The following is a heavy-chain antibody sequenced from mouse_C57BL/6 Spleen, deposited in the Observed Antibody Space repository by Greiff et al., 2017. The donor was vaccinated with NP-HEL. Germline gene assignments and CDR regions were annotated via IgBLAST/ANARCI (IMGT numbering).Heavy chain of an antibody. CDR2: IDPSDSYT. D-gene: IGHD1-1*01. V-gene: IGHV1-69*01. J-gene: IGHJ1*03. CDR3: ARGYYGSPYWYFDV. Sequence: QVQLQQPGAELVMPGASVKLSCKASGYTFTSYWMHWVKQRPGQGLEWIGEIDPSDSYTNYNQKFKGKSTLTVDKSSSTAYMPLSSLTSEDSAVYYCARGYYGSPYWYFDVWGTGTTVTVSS. CDR1: GYTFTSYW.